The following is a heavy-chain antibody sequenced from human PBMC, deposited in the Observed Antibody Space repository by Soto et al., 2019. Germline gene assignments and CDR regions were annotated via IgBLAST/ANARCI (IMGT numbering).Heavy chain of an antibody. D-gene: IGHD2-8*01. CDR3: AKVDNLAMYAIRSRWFDP. V-gene: IGHV3-23*01. Sequence: GGSLRLSCAASGFTFSSYAMSWVRQAPGKGLEWVSAISGSGGGTSYEDSLKGRFTISRDNSKNTLYLQMNSLRAEDTAVYYCAKVDNLAMYAIRSRWFDPWGQGTLVTVSS. CDR1: GFTFSSYA. CDR2: ISGSGGGT. J-gene: IGHJ5*02.